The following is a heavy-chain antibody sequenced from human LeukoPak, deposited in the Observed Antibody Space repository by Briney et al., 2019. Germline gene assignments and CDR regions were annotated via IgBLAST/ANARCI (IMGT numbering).Heavy chain of an antibody. V-gene: IGHV4-59*08. D-gene: IGHD3-3*01. CDR1: GGSTSSYY. CDR2: IYYSGST. CDR3: ARSQVGEAYYDFWSGPTDNYYFDY. Sequence: SETLSLTCTVSGGSTSSYYWSWIRQPPGKGLEWIGYIYYSGSTNYNPSLKSRVTISVDTSKNQFSLKLSSVTAADTAVYYCARSQVGEAYYDFWSGPTDNYYFDYWGQGTLVTVSS. J-gene: IGHJ4*02.